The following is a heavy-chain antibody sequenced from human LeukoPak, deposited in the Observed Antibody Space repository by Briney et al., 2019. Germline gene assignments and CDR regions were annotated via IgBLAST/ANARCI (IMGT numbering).Heavy chain of an antibody. CDR3: AREVLEWLMRERSNWFDP. CDR1: GGSISSYY. J-gene: IGHJ5*02. V-gene: IGHV4-4*07. CDR2: IYTSGST. Sequence: SETLSLTCTVSGGSISSYYWSWIRQPAGKGLEWIGRIYTSGSTNYNPSLKSRVNMSVDTSKNQFSLKLSSVTAADPAVYYCAREVLEWLMRERSNWFDPWGQGTLVTVSS. D-gene: IGHD3-3*01.